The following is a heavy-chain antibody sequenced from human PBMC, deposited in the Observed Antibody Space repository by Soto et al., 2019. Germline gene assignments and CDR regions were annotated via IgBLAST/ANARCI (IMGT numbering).Heavy chain of an antibody. J-gene: IGHJ4*02. V-gene: IGHV1-2*02. Sequence: QEQLVQSGAEMKRLGASVKVSCKASGYTFTGYYIHWVRQAPGQGLEWRGWINPYSGGTNYAQKFQGRVTLTRDTSTSTAYMDLSSLRSDDAAVYYCARGSVAPAAMVVSYFDYWGQGTLVTVSS. CDR3: ARGSVAPAAMVVSYFDY. CDR2: INPYSGGT. D-gene: IGHD2-2*01. CDR1: GYTFTGYY.